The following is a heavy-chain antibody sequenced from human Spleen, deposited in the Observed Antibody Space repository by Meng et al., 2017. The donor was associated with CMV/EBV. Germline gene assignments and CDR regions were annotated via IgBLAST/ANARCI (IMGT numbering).Heavy chain of an antibody. CDR3: ATRPAGTYYH. Sequence: ASVKVSCKASGYTFTGHHIHWVRQAPGHGLEWMGWINPNNGGTKYTQRLQGRVTMTRDTSSSTAYMELSVLVSDDTAVYYCATRPAGTYYHWGQGTLVTVSS. D-gene: IGHD1-26*01. CDR1: GYTFTGHH. CDR2: INPNNGGT. V-gene: IGHV1-2*02. J-gene: IGHJ5*02.